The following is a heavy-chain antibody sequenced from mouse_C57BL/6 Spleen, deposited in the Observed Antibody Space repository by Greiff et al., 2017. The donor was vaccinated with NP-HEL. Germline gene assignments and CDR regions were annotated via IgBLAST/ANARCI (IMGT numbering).Heavy chain of an antibody. CDR2: IRNKANNHAT. J-gene: IGHJ2*01. D-gene: IGHD1-1*01. V-gene: IGHV6-6*01. CDR1: GFTFSDAW. CDR3: TISLYYYGSSLDY. Sequence: EVKLVESGGGLVQPGGSMKLSCAASGFTFSDAWMDWVRQSPEKGLEWVAEIRNKANNHATYYAESVKGRFTISIDDSKSSVYLQMNSLRAEDTGIYYCTISLYYYGSSLDYWGQGTTLTVSS.